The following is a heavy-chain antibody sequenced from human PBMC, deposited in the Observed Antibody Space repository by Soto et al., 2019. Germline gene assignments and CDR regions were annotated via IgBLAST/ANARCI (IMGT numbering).Heavy chain of an antibody. Sequence: SETLSLRCTVSGGSVSSVSCNWCWIRQPPGKGLEWIGYIFTNVRTTYNPSLESRVTISVDTSKNQFSLNLSFVTAADTAGYYCAGGEGVPAATLFASWGKGTPVPVS. CDR2: IFTNVRT. CDR3: AGGEGVPAATLFAS. CDR1: GGSVSSVSCN. V-gene: IGHV4-61*01. J-gene: IGHJ5*02. D-gene: IGHD2-2*01.